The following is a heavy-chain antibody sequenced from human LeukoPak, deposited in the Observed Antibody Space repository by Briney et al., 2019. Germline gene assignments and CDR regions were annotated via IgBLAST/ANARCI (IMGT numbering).Heavy chain of an antibody. V-gene: IGHV1-2*02. D-gene: IGHD6-19*01. CDR1: GYTFTDYY. Sequence: ASVKVSCKASGYTFTDYYMHWVRQAPGQGLKWMGWINPNGGGANYAQRFQGRVTMTRDTSISTAYMELSRLRSDDTAVYYCARANIAVAGSLDYWGQGTLVTVSS. CDR3: ARANIAVAGSLDY. J-gene: IGHJ4*02. CDR2: INPNGGGA.